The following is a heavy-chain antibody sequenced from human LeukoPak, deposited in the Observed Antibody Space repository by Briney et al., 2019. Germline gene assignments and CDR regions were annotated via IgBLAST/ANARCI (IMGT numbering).Heavy chain of an antibody. CDR2: IYYSGST. J-gene: IGHJ1*01. CDR3: ARTDIVVVPAAIPGLLPRH. V-gene: IGHV4-30-4*08. Sequence: SGTLSLTCAVSGGSISSGDYYWSWIRQPPGKGLEWIGYIYYSGSTYYNPSLKSRVTISVDTSKNQFSLKLSSVTAADTAVYYCARTDIVVVPAAIPGLLPRHWGQGTLVTVSS. D-gene: IGHD2-2*01. CDR1: GGSISSGDYY.